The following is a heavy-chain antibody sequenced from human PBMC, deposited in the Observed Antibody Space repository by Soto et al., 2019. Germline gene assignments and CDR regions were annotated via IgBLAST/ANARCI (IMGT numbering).Heavy chain of an antibody. D-gene: IGHD3-3*01. Sequence: GGSLRLSCAASGFTLSTYVMSWVRQDPGKGLEWVSAISGGDGTTFYADSVKGRFTISRDNSKNTLYLQTNSLRAEDTAVYYCVRDWSGDTCPCLDVWGQGTTVTVSS. J-gene: IGHJ6*01. CDR1: GFTLSTYV. V-gene: IGHV3-23*01. CDR3: VRDWSGDTCPCLDV. CDR2: ISGGDGTT.